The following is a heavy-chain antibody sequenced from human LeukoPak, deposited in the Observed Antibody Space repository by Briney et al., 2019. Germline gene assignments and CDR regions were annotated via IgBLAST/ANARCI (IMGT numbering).Heavy chain of an antibody. D-gene: IGHD5-18*01. CDR3: ARDSQDTAMVTRFDY. V-gene: IGHV4-59*01. CDR2: IYYSGGT. Sequence: SETLSLTCTVSGGSISSYYWSWIRQPPGKGLEWIGYIYYSGGTNYNPSLKSRVTISVDTSKNQFSLKLSSVTAADTAVYYCARDSQDTAMVTRFDYWGQGTLVTVSS. CDR1: GGSISSYY. J-gene: IGHJ4*02.